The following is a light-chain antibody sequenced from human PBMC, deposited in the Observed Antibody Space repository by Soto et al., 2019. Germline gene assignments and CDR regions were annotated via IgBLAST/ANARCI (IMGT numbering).Light chain of an antibody. V-gene: IGKV1-6*01. Sequence: IQMTQSPSSLSASVEDRVIITCRASQSISNHLNWYQQKPGKPPKVLIYGASNLQSGVPPRFSGSGSGTVFTLAISSLQPEDSATYYCLQDINYPWTFGQGTKVDIK. CDR1: QSISNH. J-gene: IGKJ1*01. CDR3: LQDINYPWT. CDR2: GAS.